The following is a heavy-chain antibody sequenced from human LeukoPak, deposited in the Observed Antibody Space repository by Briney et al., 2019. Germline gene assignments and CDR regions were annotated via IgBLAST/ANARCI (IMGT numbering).Heavy chain of an antibody. CDR1: GYTFNSYG. CDR3: AHILTGYYMDY. J-gene: IGHJ4*02. CDR2: ISAYNGNT. V-gene: IGHV1-18*01. D-gene: IGHD3-9*01. Sequence: ASVEVSCTASGYTFNSYGCSWVRQAPGQGLEWMGWISAYNGNTNYAQKLQGRVTMTTDTSTTTAYMELGSLSSDDTAVYYCAHILTGYYMDYWGQGTLVTVSS.